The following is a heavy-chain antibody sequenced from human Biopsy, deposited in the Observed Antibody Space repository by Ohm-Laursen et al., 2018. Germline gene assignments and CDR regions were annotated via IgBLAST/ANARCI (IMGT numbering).Heavy chain of an antibody. CDR2: ISGNSDII. CDR3: ALAAAQTVTHFDY. D-gene: IGHD4-17*01. V-gene: IGHV3-23*01. J-gene: IGHJ4*02. Sequence: SLRLSCTASGFTFSSYTMTWFRQAPGKGLEWVSTISGNSDIIYDTDSVKGRFTISRDNSKNTLYLQMNSLRADDTAGYYCALAAAQTVTHFDYWGQGTLVTVSS. CDR1: GFTFSSYT.